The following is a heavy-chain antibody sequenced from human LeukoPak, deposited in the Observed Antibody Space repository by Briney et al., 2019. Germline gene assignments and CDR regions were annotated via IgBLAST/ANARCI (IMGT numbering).Heavy chain of an antibody. J-gene: IGHJ4*02. Sequence: SQTLSLTCSVSGDAITSGDDYWNWIRQSPGKGLQWIGYIYFTGSTYYNPSLGSRFTISLDAPKNQFSLRLNSVTAADTAVYYCARGDYTVLAGSPFDLWGRGTLVTVSS. CDR1: GDAITSGDDY. CDR3: ARGDYTVLAGSPFDL. CDR2: IYFTGST. D-gene: IGHD6-19*01. V-gene: IGHV4-30-4*01.